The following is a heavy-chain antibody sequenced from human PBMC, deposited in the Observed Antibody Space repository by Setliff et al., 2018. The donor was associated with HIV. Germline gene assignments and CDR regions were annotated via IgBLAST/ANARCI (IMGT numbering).Heavy chain of an antibody. Sequence: ASVKVSCKASGYTFTRNGISWVRQAPGQGLEWMGWISAYNGNTNYAQKLQGRVTMTTDTSTSTAYMELRSLRSDDTAVYYCAREIGDYYDSSGYYPPTDYYYGMDVWGQGTTVTVSS. J-gene: IGHJ6*02. CDR2: ISAYNGNT. CDR3: AREIGDYYDSSGYYPPTDYYYGMDV. CDR1: GYTFTRNG. V-gene: IGHV1-18*01. D-gene: IGHD3-22*01.